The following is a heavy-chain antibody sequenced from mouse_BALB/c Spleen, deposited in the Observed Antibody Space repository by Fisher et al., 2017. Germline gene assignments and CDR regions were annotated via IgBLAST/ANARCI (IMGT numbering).Heavy chain of an antibody. D-gene: IGHD1-2*01. Sequence: KFKGKATLTLDTSSSTAYMQLSSLTSEDSAVYYCSGRQFITTAKGDYFDYWGQGTTLTVSS. CDR3: SGRQFITTAKGDYFDY. J-gene: IGHJ2*01. V-gene: IGHV1-50*01.